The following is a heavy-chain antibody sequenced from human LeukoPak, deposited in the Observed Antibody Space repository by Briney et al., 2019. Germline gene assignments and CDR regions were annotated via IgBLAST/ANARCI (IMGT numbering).Heavy chain of an antibody. D-gene: IGHD5-12*01. J-gene: IGHJ4*02. CDR1: GGSISSYY. Sequence: SETLSLTCTVSGGSISSYYWSWIRQPPGKGLEWIGYIYYSGSTNYNPSLKSRVTMSVDTSKNQFSLKLSSVTAADTAVYYCARDIARGYDSTVFDYWGQGTLVTVSS. V-gene: IGHV4-59*12. CDR2: IYYSGST. CDR3: ARDIARGYDSTVFDY.